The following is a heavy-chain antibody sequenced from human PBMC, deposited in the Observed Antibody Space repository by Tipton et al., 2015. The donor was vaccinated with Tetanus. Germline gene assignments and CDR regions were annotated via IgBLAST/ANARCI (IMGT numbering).Heavy chain of an antibody. D-gene: IGHD2-15*01. J-gene: IGHJ6*02. Sequence: QVXLVQSGAEVKKPGASVKVSCKASGYTFTSYGISWVRQAPGQGLEWMGWISAYNGNTNYAQKLQGRVTMTTDTSTSTAYMELRSLRSDDTAVYYCARTLRSYYYYYGMDVWGQGTTVTVSS. CDR1: GYTFTSYG. CDR2: ISAYNGNT. V-gene: IGHV1-18*01. CDR3: ARTLRSYYYYYGMDV.